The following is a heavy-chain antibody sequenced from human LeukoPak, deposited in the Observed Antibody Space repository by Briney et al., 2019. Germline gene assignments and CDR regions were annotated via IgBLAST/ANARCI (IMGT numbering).Heavy chain of an antibody. CDR2: INSDGSWT. J-gene: IGHJ4*02. Sequence: AGGSLGLSCAASGNYWMHWVRQAPGKGLLWVSHINSDGSWTTYADSVKGRFTISKDNAKNTVYLQMNNLRAEDTAVYYCVGFYETYWGRGTLVTVSS. CDR3: VGFYETY. D-gene: IGHD2/OR15-2a*01. CDR1: GNYW. V-gene: IGHV3-74*01.